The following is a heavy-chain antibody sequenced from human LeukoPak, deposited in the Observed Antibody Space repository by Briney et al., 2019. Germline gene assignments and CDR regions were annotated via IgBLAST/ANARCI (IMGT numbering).Heavy chain of an antibody. J-gene: IGHJ4*02. CDR3: AKSDGITIFA. D-gene: IGHD3-3*01. V-gene: IGHV3-33*06. Sequence: PGGSLRLSCTASGFTFGDYAMSWFRQAPGKGLEWVAVIWYDGSNKYYADSVKGRFTISRDNSKNTLYLQMNSLRAEDTAVYYCAKSDGITIFAWGQGTLVTVSS. CDR2: IWYDGSNK. CDR1: GFTFGDYA.